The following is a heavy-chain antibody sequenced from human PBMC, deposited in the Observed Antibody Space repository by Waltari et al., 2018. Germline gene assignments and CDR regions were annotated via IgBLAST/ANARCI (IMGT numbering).Heavy chain of an antibody. CDR2: IKVDGGYI. J-gene: IGHJ4*02. CDR1: GFRFGDYW. V-gene: IGHV3-74*01. CDR3: ARKAGSGYPYGPFYYDN. Sequence: EVHLAESGGGVVQPGGSLRLSCTGSGFRFGDYWMHWVRQAPGKGLEWVSRIKVDGGYISYGDSVKGRFTISRDNAKNTVFLQLNSLRADDTAVYFCARKAGSGYPYGPFYYDNWGQGTLVTVSS. D-gene: IGHD5-12*01.